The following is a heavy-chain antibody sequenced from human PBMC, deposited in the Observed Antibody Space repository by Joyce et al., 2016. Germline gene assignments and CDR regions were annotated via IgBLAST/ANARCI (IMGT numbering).Heavy chain of an antibody. CDR1: GFTFGDHV. CDR2: IRSRTYVGKT. V-gene: IGHV3-49*04. CDR3: ARAGETTYYYDSSGYYWLDY. D-gene: IGHD3-22*01. J-gene: IGHJ4*02. Sequence: EVQLVESGGGLVQPGRSLRLSCRTSGFTFGDHVMSWVRQAPGKGLEGVGFIRSRTYVGKTEYAASVKGRFIISRDDSKSIAYLQMNSLKTEDTAVYFCARAGETTYYYDSSGYYWLDYWGQGTLVTVSS.